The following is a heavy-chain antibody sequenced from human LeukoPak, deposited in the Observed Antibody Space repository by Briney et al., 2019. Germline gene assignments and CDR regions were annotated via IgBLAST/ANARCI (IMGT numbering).Heavy chain of an antibody. J-gene: IGHJ4*02. V-gene: IGHV3-53*01. CDR1: GFTVSSNY. CDR3: ARYLLNGDLDY. CDR2: IYSGGST. D-gene: IGHD4-17*01. Sequence: GGSLRLSCAASGFTVSSNYMSWVRQAPGKGLEWVSVIYSGGSTYYADSAKGRFTISRDNSKNTLYLQMNSLRAEDTAVYYCARYLLNGDLDYWGQGTLVTVSS.